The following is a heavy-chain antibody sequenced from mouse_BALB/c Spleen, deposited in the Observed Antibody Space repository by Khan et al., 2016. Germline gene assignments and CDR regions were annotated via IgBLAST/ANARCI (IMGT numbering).Heavy chain of an antibody. J-gene: IGHJ2*01. Sequence: QVQLQQSGPGLVQPSQSLSITCTVSAFSLTNYGVHWVRQSPGKGLEWLGVMWSGGSTDYNAAFKSRLSIYKDSSKSQVFFKMNSLQANDTAIYYCARNWEGGYFDYWGQGTTLTVSS. V-gene: IGHV2-2*02. CDR2: MWSGGST. D-gene: IGHD4-1*01. CDR3: ARNWEGGYFDY. CDR1: AFSLTNYG.